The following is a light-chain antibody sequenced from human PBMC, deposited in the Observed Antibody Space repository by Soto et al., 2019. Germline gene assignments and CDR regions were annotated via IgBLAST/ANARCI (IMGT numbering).Light chain of an antibody. Sequence: DIQMTQSPSSLSASVGDRVTITCQASQGINNYLKWYQQKPGKSPELLIDDSCSLKTGVPSRFRADGSETDFTPPIRSLQPDDVAKYCCQHDAHLPLSFGGGTKIEIK. J-gene: IGKJ4*01. V-gene: IGKV1-33*01. CDR3: QHDAHLPLS. CDR2: DSC. CDR1: QGINNY.